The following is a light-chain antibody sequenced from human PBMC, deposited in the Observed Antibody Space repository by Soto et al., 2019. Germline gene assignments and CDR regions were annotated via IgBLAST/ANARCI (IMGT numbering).Light chain of an antibody. CDR3: ESYDSRLSGPV. CDR1: SSDIGAGYD. V-gene: IGLV1-40*01. Sequence: QSVLTQPPSVSGAPGHRVTISCTGSSSDIGAGYDVHWYQQLPGTAPRLLIYGNTNRPSGVPDRFSGSKSGTSASLAVTGLQAEDEADYYCESYDSRLSGPVFGGGTKVTVL. J-gene: IGLJ3*02. CDR2: GNT.